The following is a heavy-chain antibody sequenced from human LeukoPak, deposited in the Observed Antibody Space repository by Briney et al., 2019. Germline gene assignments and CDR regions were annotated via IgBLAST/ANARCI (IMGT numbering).Heavy chain of an antibody. V-gene: IGHV1-69*04. CDR3: ARDLWYSSSWYREYNWFDP. CDR2: IIPILGIA. J-gene: IGHJ5*02. CDR1: GGTFSSYA. D-gene: IGHD6-13*01. Sequence: ASVTVSFKASGGTFSSYAISWVRQAPGQGLEWMGRIIPILGIANYAQKFQGRVTITADKSTSTAYMELSSLRSEDTAVYYCARDLWYSSSWYREYNWFDPWGQGTLVTVSS.